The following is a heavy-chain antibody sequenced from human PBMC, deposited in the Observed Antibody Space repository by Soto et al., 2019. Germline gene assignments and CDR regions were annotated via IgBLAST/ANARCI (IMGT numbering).Heavy chain of an antibody. V-gene: IGHV4-59*01. J-gene: IGHJ4*02. CDR1: GGSISSYY. CDR2: IYYSGST. CDR3: ARGRRGPHFDY. Sequence: QVQLQESGPGLVKPSETLSLTCTVSGGSISSYYWSWIRQPPGKGLEWIGYIYYSGSTNYNPSLKSRGTISVDTTKNQFSLKLSSVTAADTAVYYCARGRRGPHFDYWGQGTLVTVSS.